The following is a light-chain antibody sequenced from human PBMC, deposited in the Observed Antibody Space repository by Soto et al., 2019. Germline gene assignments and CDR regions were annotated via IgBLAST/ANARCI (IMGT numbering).Light chain of an antibody. CDR2: LAS. J-gene: IGKJ1*01. V-gene: IGKV1-39*01. CDR1: QNVFTY. CDR3: QQSHNTPQT. Sequence: EIQMTQSPSSLSASVGDRVTITCRASQNVFTYVNWYQQKPGKAPKLLIFLASYLESGVPSRFSGSGSGTDFALTINSLQPEDFATYYCQQSHNTPQTFGQGTKVEVK.